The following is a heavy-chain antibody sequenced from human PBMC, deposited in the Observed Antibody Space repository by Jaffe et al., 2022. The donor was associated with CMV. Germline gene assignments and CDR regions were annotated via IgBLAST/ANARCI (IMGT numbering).Heavy chain of an antibody. CDR3: ARDADSYSSSPDY. Sequence: QVQLVESGGGVVQPGRSLRLSCAASGFTFSSYGMHWVRQAPGKGLEWVAVIWYDGSNKYYADSVKGRFTISRDNSKNTLYLQMNSLRAEDTAVYYCARDADSYSSSPDYWGQGTLVTVSS. V-gene: IGHV3-33*08. D-gene: IGHD6-6*01. CDR2: IWYDGSNK. CDR1: GFTFSSYG. J-gene: IGHJ4*02.